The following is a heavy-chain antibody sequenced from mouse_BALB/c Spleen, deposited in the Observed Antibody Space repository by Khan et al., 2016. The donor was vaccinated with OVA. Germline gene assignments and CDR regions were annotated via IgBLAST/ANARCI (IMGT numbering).Heavy chain of an antibody. Sequence: QVQLKQSGAELARPGASVKLSCKASGYTFTDYYINWVKQRTGQGLEWIGEISPGSGDTYYNEKFKGKATLTADKSSSTVYMQLSSLTAEGSAVEFCARRNYFGYTFAYWGQGTLVTVSA. V-gene: IGHV1-77*01. D-gene: IGHD1-2*01. J-gene: IGHJ3*01. CDR2: ISPGSGDT. CDR3: ARRNYFGYTFAY. CDR1: GYTFTDYY.